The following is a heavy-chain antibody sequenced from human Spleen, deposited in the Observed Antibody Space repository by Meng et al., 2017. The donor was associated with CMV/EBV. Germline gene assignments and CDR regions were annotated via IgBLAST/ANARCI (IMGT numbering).Heavy chain of an antibody. CDR1: GYTFTSYD. CDR2: MNPNSGNT. J-gene: IGHJ6*02. Sequence: ASVKVSCKASGYTFTSYDINWVRQATGQGLEWMGWMNPNSGNTGYAQKFQGRVTMTRNTSISTAYMELSSLRSEDTAVYYCARGGGKDIVVVPAARGFGMDVWGQGTTVTVSS. D-gene: IGHD2-2*01. CDR3: ARGGGKDIVVVPAARGFGMDV. V-gene: IGHV1-8*01.